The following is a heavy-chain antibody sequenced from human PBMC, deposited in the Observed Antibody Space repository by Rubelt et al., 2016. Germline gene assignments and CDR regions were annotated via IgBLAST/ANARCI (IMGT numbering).Heavy chain of an antibody. J-gene: IGHJ4*02. CDR2: IYYGGRP. Sequence: QLQLQESGPGLVKTSETLSVNCTVSGDSIDSSNYFWAWIRQPPGKGLEWIGSIYYGGRPYYNPSLESRVTISIDMSKNLFSRKGTSVTAAETAGYYWARGGSITMVRGVSIDYWGQGTLVTVSS. D-gene: IGHD3-10*01. CDR3: ARGGSITMVRGVSIDY. V-gene: IGHV4-39*07. CDR1: GDSIDSSNYF.